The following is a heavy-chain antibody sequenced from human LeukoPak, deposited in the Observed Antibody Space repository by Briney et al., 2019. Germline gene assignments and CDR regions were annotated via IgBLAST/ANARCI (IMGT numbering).Heavy chain of an antibody. D-gene: IGHD3-22*01. J-gene: IGHJ3*02. V-gene: IGHV4-59*08. CDR2: IYYSGST. CDR1: GGSISSYY. Sequence: PSETLSLTCTVSGGSISSYYWSWIRQPPGKGLEWIGYIYYSGSTNYNPSLKSRVTISVDTSKNQFSLKLSSVTAADTAVYYCARHAGGHYDSSGYTDAFDIWGQGTMVTVSS. CDR3: ARHAGGHYDSSGYTDAFDI.